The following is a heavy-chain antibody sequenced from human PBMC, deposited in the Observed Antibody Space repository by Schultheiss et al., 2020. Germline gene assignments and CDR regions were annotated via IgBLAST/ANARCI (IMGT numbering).Heavy chain of an antibody. Sequence: GGSLRLSCAASGFTFSSYAMHWVRQAPGKGLEWVSGISWNSGSIGYADSVKGRFTISRDNAKNSLYLQMNSLRAEDTALYYCAKEGYWGQGTLVTVSS. J-gene: IGHJ4*02. V-gene: IGHV3-9*01. CDR1: GFTFSSYA. CDR2: ISWNSGSI. CDR3: AKEGY.